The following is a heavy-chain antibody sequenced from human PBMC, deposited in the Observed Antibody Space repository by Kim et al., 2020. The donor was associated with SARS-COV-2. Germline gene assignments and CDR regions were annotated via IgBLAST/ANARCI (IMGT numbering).Heavy chain of an antibody. CDR3: ASGYISGWSGFYFDY. CDR2: ISAYNGNT. J-gene: IGHJ4*02. V-gene: IGHV1-18*01. CDR1: GYKLNTFG. Sequence: ASVKVSCKASGYKLNTFGVSWVRQAPGQGLEWMGRISAYNGNTNYAQKLQGRVTMTTDTSTSTAYMELRSLRSDDTAVYYCASGYISGWSGFYFDYWGQGTRVTVSS. D-gene: IGHD6-19*01.